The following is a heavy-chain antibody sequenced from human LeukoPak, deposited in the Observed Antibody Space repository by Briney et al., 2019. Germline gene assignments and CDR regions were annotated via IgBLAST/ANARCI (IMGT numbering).Heavy chain of an antibody. CDR2: INPNSGGT. CDR3: ARVDYDILTGYLPSGDL. D-gene: IGHD3-9*01. J-gene: IGHJ4*02. CDR1: GYTFTDYY. Sequence: ASVKVSCKASGYTFTDYYMHWVRQAPGQGLEWMGRINPNSGGTNYAQKLQGRVTMTTDTSTSTAYMELRSLRSDDTAVYYCARVDYDILTGYLPSGDLWGQGTLVTVSS. V-gene: IGHV1-2*06.